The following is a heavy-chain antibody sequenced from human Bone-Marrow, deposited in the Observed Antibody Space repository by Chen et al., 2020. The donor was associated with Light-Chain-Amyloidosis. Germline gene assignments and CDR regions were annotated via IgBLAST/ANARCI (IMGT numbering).Heavy chain of an antibody. D-gene: IGHD4-17*01. CDR2: IRYDGSNK. CDR1: GFTFSSYG. CDR3: AKGHDYGDYGEYYFDY. V-gene: IGHV3-30*02. Sequence: QVQLVESGGGVVQPGGSLRLSCAASGFTFSSYGIHWVRQAPGKGLGWVAFIRYDGSNKYYADSVKGRFTISRDNSKNTLYLQMNSLRAEDTALYYCAKGHDYGDYGEYYFDYWGQGTLVTVSS. J-gene: IGHJ4*02.